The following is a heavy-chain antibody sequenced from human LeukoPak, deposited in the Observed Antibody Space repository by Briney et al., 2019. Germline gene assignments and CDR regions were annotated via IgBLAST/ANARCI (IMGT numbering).Heavy chain of an antibody. J-gene: IGHJ2*01. CDR2: FYYSGST. CDR1: GGSISSSSYY. V-gene: IGHV4-39*01. Sequence: SETLSLTCTVSGGSISSSSYYWGWMRPPPGKGLEWIGNFYYSGSTYYNPSLKSRVTISVDTSKNQFSLKLSSVTAADTAVYYCARPGLRLGELSHSWYFDLWGRGTLVTVSS. CDR3: ARPGLRLGELSHSWYFDL. D-gene: IGHD3-16*02.